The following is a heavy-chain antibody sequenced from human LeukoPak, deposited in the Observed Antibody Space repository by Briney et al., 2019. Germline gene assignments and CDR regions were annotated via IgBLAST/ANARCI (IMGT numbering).Heavy chain of an antibody. CDR1: GGTFSSYA. CDR2: IIPILGIA. CDR3: ARVHPGRGMRYSYGSGHDY. J-gene: IGHJ4*02. D-gene: IGHD5-18*01. Sequence: GASVKVSCKASGGTFSSYAISWVRQAPGQGLEWMGRIIPILGIANYAQKFQGRVTITADKSTSTAYMELSSLRSEDTAVYYCARVHPGRGMRYSYGSGHDYWGQGTLVTVSS. V-gene: IGHV1-69*04.